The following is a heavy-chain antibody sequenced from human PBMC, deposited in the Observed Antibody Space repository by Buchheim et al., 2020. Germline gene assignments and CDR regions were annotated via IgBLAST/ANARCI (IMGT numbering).Heavy chain of an antibody. J-gene: IGHJ3*02. Sequence: QVQLVESGGGVVQPGRSLRLSCAASGFTFSSCGMHWVRQAPGKGLEWVAVIWDDGSNKYYADPVKGRFTISRDNSKKTLYLQMNSLRAEDTAVYYCARDGRSSGYEGAFDIWGQGT. CDR2: IWDDGSNK. D-gene: IGHD3-22*01. CDR1: GFTFSSCG. V-gene: IGHV3-33*01. CDR3: ARDGRSSGYEGAFDI.